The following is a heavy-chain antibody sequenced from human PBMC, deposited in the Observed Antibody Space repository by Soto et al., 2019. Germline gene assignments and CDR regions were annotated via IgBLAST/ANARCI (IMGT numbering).Heavy chain of an antibody. D-gene: IGHD5-12*01. CDR2: IYYSGST. CDR3: ARVGGYSGYDRGDFDY. V-gene: IGHV4-59*01. CDR1: GGSISSYY. J-gene: IGHJ4*02. Sequence: SETLSLTCTVSGGSISSYYWSWIRQPPGKGLEWIGYIYYSGSTNYNPSLKSRVTISVDTSKNQFSLKLSSVTAADTAVYYCARVGGYSGYDRGDFDYWGQGTLVTVSS.